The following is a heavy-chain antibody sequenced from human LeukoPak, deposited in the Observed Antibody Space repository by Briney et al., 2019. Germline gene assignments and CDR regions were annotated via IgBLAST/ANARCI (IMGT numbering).Heavy chain of an antibody. J-gene: IGHJ1*01. V-gene: IGHV1-69*04. CDR1: GGTFSSYA. Sequence: ASVKVSCKASGGTFSSYAISWVRQAPGQGLEWMGRIIPILGIANYAQKFQGRVTITADKSTSTAYMELSSLRSEDTAVYYCARDVGSSSSPEYFQHWGQGTLVTVSS. CDR2: IIPILGIA. D-gene: IGHD6-6*01. CDR3: ARDVGSSSSPEYFQH.